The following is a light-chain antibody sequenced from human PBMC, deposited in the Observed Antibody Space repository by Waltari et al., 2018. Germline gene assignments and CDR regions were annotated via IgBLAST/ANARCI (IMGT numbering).Light chain of an antibody. CDR1: SSNIAHNH. V-gene: IGLV1-51*01. CDR2: HNN. J-gene: IGLJ2*01. Sequence: QSVLTQPPSVSAAAGPKVTIACPGTSSNIAHNHLSWYQHPPATAPTLPIYHNNQRPSGIPDRFSGSKSDTSATLDITGLQTGDEADYYCGTWDSSLGAVIFGGGTKLTVL. CDR3: GTWDSSLGAVI.